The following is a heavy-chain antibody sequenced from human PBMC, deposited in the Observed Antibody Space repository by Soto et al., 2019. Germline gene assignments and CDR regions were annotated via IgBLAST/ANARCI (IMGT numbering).Heavy chain of an antibody. CDR2: ITGTSSHI. D-gene: IGHD3-10*01. V-gene: IGHV3-21*04. J-gene: IGHJ4*02. CDR1: S. CDR3: ARGGSYSAR. Sequence: SKNRVRQAPGKGLEWVSSITGTSSHIFYADSVKGRVTMTRDTSTTTAFMELSGLRSYYTAVYFSARGGSYSARWGQRTLVIVS.